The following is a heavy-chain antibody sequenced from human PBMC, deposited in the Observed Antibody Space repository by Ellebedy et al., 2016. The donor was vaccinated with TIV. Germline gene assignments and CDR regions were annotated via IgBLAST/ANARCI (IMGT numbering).Heavy chain of an antibody. CDR2: ISAYTGNT. D-gene: IGHD5-12*01. CDR3: ARDMVQGMVAKYLWFDY. V-gene: IGHV1-18*04. Sequence: ASVKVSCKASGYTFTIHGVSWVRQAPGQGPEWMGWISAYTGNTNYARKVQGRVTMTTDTSTNTVYMELRSLRSDDTAVYYCARDMVQGMVAKYLWFDYWGQGTPVTVSS. J-gene: IGHJ4*02. CDR1: GYTFTIHG.